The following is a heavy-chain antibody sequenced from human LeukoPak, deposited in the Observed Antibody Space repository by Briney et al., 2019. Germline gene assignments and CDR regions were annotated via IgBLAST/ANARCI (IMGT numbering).Heavy chain of an antibody. Sequence: SETLSLTCTVSGGSISSSSYYWGWIRQPPGKGLEWIGSIYYSGSTYYNPSLKSRVTISVDTSKNQFSLKLSSVTAADTAVYYCARLNDFGSYVTEWFDPWGQGTLVTVSS. J-gene: IGHJ5*02. V-gene: IGHV4-39*01. CDR2: IYYSGST. D-gene: IGHD5-18*01. CDR1: GGSISSSSYY. CDR3: ARLNDFGSYVTEWFDP.